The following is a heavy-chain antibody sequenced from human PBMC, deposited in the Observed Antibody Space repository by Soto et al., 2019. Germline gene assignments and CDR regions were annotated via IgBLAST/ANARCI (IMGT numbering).Heavy chain of an antibody. Sequence: QVQLVQSGAEVKKPGASVKVSCKASGYTFTSYGISWVRQAPGQGLEWMGWISAYNGNTNYAQKLQGRVTMTTDTSTGTAYMELRSLRSDDTAVYYCARVCSGGSCYLSLDGMDVWGQGTTVTVSS. J-gene: IGHJ6*02. V-gene: IGHV1-18*01. CDR2: ISAYNGNT. CDR1: GYTFTSYG. CDR3: ARVCSGGSCYLSLDGMDV. D-gene: IGHD2-15*01.